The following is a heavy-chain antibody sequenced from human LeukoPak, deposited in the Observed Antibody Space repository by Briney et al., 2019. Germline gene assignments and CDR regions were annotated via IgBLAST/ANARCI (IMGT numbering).Heavy chain of an antibody. Sequence: GGSLRLSCAASGFTFSSYSMNWVRQAPGKGLEWVSSISSSSSYIYYADSVKGRFTISRDNAKNSLYLQMNSLRAEDTAVYYCARDSDYYDSSGSRFYYFDYWGQGTLVTVSS. CDR1: GFTFSSYS. CDR3: ARDSDYYDSSGSRFYYFDY. V-gene: IGHV3-21*01. D-gene: IGHD3-22*01. J-gene: IGHJ4*02. CDR2: ISSSSSYI.